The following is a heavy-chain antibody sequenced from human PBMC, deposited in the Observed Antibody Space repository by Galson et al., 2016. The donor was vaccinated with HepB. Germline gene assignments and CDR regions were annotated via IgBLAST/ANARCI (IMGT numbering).Heavy chain of an antibody. V-gene: IGHV4-39*01. CDR2: VFDNGNT. CDR3: ARQGTQARRPTGLFAS. CDR1: GGSITNTNYC. D-gene: IGHD3-10*01. J-gene: IGHJ5*01. Sequence: SETLSLTCTVSGGSITNTNYCWGWVRQSPGKGPEWIGSVFDNGNTYFNPSLRSRVTIFVDTSKDQFSLNLKSLTAADTAVYYCARQGTQARRPTGLFASWGQGTLVTVSS.